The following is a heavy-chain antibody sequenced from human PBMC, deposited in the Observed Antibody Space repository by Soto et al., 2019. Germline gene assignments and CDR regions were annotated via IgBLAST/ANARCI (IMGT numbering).Heavy chain of an antibody. CDR2: LKGDGSKE. V-gene: IGHV3-7*01. CDR3: ARDLNYGLSTVYYDVFDT. Sequence: EVQLVESGGGLVQPGESLRLSCMASGFTFSNFWMAWVRQVPGKGLEWVANLKGDGSKENYVDSVKGRFTISRDNAKNSLYLQTNSLRAEDTALYYCARDLNYGLSTVYYDVFDTWGQGTMVTVSS. D-gene: IGHD3-9*01. J-gene: IGHJ3*02. CDR1: GFTFSNFW.